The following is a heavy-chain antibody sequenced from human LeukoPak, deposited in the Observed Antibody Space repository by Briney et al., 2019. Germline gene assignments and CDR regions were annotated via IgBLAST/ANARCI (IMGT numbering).Heavy chain of an antibody. CDR2: VSGSGDST. Sequence: GGSLRLSCAASGFTISSYAMSWVRQAPGKGLEWVSAVSGSGDSTYYADSVKGRFTISRDNSKNTLYLQMNSLRAEDTAVYYCAPRGGLPLDYWGPGTLVTVSS. CDR1: GFTISSYA. D-gene: IGHD1-26*01. CDR3: APRGGLPLDY. J-gene: IGHJ4*02. V-gene: IGHV3-23*01.